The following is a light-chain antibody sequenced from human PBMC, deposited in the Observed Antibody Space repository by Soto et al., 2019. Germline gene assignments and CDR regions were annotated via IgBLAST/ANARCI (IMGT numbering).Light chain of an antibody. J-gene: IGKJ1*01. Sequence: IQLTQSPSSLSASVGDRVTITCGASQSISSWLAWYQQKPGKAPKLLIYDASSLESGVPSRFRGSGSGTEFTLTISSLQPDDFATYYCQQYNSYSRTFGQGTKVEIK. CDR1: QSISSW. V-gene: IGKV1-5*01. CDR2: DAS. CDR3: QQYNSYSRT.